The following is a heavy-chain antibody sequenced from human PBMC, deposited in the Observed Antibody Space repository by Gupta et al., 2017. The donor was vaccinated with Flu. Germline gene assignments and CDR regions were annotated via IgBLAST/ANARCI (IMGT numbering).Heavy chain of an antibody. D-gene: IGHD3-10*01. CDR3: VRSLSATWSGVP. Sequence: EVQLVESGGDLVKPGGSLRLSCAASGFPFNTWEMNWVRQAPGKGLEWISYISSSGNIIYYADSVKGRFTISRDNAMNSLHLQMNSRRAEDTAVYYCVRSLSATWSGVPWGQGTLVTVS. V-gene: IGHV3-48*03. J-gene: IGHJ4*02. CDR2: ISSSGNII. CDR1: GFPFNTWE.